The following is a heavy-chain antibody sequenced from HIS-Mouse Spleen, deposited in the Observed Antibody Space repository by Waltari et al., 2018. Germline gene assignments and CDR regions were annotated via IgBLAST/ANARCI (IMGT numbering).Heavy chain of an antibody. V-gene: IGHV1-2*02. CDR3: ARDRPPIAAAGKNYFDY. CDR1: GYTFTGYY. CDR2: INPNSGGT. Sequence: QVQLVQSGAEVKKPGASVKVSCKASGYTFTGYYMHWVRQAPGQGLEWMGWINPNSGGTNYAQKFQGRVTMTRDTSISTAYMELSRLGSDDTAVYYCARDRPPIAAAGKNYFDYWGQGTLVTVSS. J-gene: IGHJ4*02. D-gene: IGHD6-13*01.